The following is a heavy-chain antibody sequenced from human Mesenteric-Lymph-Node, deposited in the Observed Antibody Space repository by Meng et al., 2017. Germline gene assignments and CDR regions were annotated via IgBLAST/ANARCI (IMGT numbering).Heavy chain of an antibody. Sequence: QLQQWGAGLLKPSETLSLICAVCGGSFSGYYWSWIRQPPGKGLEWIGYIYNSGSTYYNPSLKSRVTVSVDTSKNQFSLKLRFVTAADTAVYYCAREGRSHQVGVSVYWGQGNLVTVSS. D-gene: IGHD2-21*01. CDR1: GGSFSGYY. J-gene: IGHJ4*02. V-gene: IGHV4-34*01. CDR2: IYNSGST. CDR3: AREGRSHQVGVSVY.